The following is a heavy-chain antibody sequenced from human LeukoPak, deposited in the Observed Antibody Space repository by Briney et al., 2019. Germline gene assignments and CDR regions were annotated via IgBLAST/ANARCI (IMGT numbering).Heavy chain of an antibody. D-gene: IGHD2-15*01. CDR3: ARIANCSGGGCLGFDP. CDR1: GGSISSYY. V-gene: IGHV4-59*01. CDR2: IYYSGST. Sequence: PSETLSLTCTVSGGSISSYYWSWIRQPPGKGLEWIGDIYYSGSTNYNPSLKSRVTISVDTSKNQFSLKLTSVTAADTAVYYCARIANCSGGGCLGFDPWGQGTLVTVSS. J-gene: IGHJ5*02.